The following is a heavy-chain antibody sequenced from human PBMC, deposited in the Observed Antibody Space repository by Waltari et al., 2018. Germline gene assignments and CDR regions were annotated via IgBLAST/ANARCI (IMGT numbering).Heavy chain of an antibody. CDR2: IYYSGST. Sequence: QVQLQESGPGLVKPSETLSLTCTVSGGSFSSHFWSWFRQPPGKGLEWLGYIYYSGSTDYNHSLKSRVTISVDTSKNQFSLKLSSVTAADTAVYYCARGHGGSYYVFDYWGQGTLVTVSS. CDR3: ARGHGGSYYVFDY. V-gene: IGHV4-59*11. J-gene: IGHJ4*02. D-gene: IGHD1-26*01. CDR1: GGSFSSHF.